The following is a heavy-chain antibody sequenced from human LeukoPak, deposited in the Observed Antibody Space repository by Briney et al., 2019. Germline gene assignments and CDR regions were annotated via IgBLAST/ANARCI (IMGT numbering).Heavy chain of an antibody. V-gene: IGHV3-23*01. Sequence: GGSLRLSCAASGFTFSSYAMSWVRQAPGKGLEWVSAISGSGGSTYYADSVKGRFTISRDNSKNTLYLQMNSLRAEDTAVYYCAKDSSEGRYYYDSSGYPDAFDIWGQGTMVTVSS. CDR1: GFTFSSYA. J-gene: IGHJ3*02. CDR3: AKDSSEGRYYYDSSGYPDAFDI. CDR2: ISGSGGST. D-gene: IGHD3-22*01.